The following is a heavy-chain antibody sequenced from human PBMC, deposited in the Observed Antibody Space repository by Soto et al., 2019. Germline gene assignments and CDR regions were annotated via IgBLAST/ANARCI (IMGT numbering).Heavy chain of an antibody. Sequence: LSLTCGVSVYSITSGFYWGWVRQSPGKGLEWIGSISYSAKTFYNPSLASRLSIAVDTPMNQFSLRLTSVTAADTALYYCTRGAGAPWVRFDSWGQGTLVTVSS. V-gene: IGHV4-38-2*01. J-gene: IGHJ4*02. CDR2: ISYSAKT. CDR1: VYSITSGFY. CDR3: TRGAGAPWVRFDS. D-gene: IGHD3-22*01.